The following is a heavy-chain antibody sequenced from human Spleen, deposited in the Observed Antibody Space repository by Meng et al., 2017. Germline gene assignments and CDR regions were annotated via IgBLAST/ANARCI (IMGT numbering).Heavy chain of an antibody. J-gene: IGHJ4*02. D-gene: IGHD6-6*01. V-gene: IGHV3-30-3*01. CDR1: GCTFTNYA. Sequence: VQLVESGGGLVLPGGSVRLSCATSGCTFTNYARHWVRQAPGKGLEWVAIVGHDGNSGCYADSVKGRFTISRDNSKNMVYLQMSSLRAEDTAIYYCANHYSSSWYYWGPGTLVTVSS. CDR2: VGHDGNSG. CDR3: ANHYSSSWYY.